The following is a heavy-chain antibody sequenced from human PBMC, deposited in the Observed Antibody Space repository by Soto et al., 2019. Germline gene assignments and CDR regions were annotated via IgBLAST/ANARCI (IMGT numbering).Heavy chain of an antibody. D-gene: IGHD1-1*01. Sequence: ASVKVSCKASGYTFTNYEINWVRQAPGQGLEWLGWVSAYNGEKRYAQRVQARVIMTTDTSTTTAYMELRSLRSDDTAVYYCSRGTSITASGSYWGQGSLVTVSS. CDR2: VSAYNGEK. CDR1: GYTFTNYE. CDR3: SRGTSITASGSY. V-gene: IGHV1-18*01. J-gene: IGHJ4*01.